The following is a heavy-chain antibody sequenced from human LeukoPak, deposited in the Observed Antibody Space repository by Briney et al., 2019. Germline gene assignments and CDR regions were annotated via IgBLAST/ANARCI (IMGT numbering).Heavy chain of an antibody. D-gene: IGHD1-7*01. CDR2: IYYSGST. CDR1: GGSISSYY. Sequence: SETLSLTCTVSGGSISSYYWSWIRQPPGKGLEWIGYIYYSGSTNYNPSLKSRVTISVDTSKNQFSLKLSSVTAADTAVYYCASSKYNWNWRYNWFDPWGQGTLVTVSS. CDR3: ASSKYNWNWRYNWFDP. V-gene: IGHV4-59*12. J-gene: IGHJ5*02.